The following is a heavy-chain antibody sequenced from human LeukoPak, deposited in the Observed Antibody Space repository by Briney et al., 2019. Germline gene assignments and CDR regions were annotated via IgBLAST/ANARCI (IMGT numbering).Heavy chain of an antibody. J-gene: IGHJ4*02. CDR2: ISPYNGKT. Sequence: ASVKVSCKASGYTFTSTGINWVGQAPGQGLEWMAWISPYNGKTKNTRKSQGRVTVTTDTSPTTASTEMRSLRSADTPAYYCARDLPYSSSWESIDYWGKGTLVTVSS. V-gene: IGHV1-18*01. D-gene: IGHD6-13*01. CDR1: GYTFTSTG. CDR3: ARDLPYSSSWESIDY.